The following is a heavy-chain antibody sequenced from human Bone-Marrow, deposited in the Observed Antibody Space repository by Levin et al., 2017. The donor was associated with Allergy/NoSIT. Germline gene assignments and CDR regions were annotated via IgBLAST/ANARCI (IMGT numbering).Heavy chain of an antibody. CDR3: ARGAWSSFDK. CDR2: TYGGSS. Sequence: SQTLSLTCGISGDSVSNNAVAWNWIRQSPSRGLEWLGRTYGGSSHYAVSVKSRMTVNPDTSTNQFSLHLNSVTPEDTAVYYCARGAWSSFDKWSQGTLVIVSS. D-gene: IGHD2-8*02. J-gene: IGHJ4*02. V-gene: IGHV6-1*01. CDR1: GDSVSNNAVA.